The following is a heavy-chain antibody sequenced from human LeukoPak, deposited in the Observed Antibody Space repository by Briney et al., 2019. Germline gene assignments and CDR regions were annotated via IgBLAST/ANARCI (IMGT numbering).Heavy chain of an antibody. CDR3: AKDGQPSTRSYLCTNGICYQDY. D-gene: IGHD2-8*01. CDR1: GFMVGHKY. J-gene: IGHJ4*02. Sequence: PGGSLRLSCAASGFMVGHKYMSWVRQAPGKGLEWLSSISGSGYYTYYTDSVQGRFTISRDNSKNTLYLKMDSLRAEDTAIYYCAKDGQPSTRSYLCTNGICYQDYWGQGTLVTVSS. CDR2: ISGSGYYT. V-gene: IGHV3-23*01.